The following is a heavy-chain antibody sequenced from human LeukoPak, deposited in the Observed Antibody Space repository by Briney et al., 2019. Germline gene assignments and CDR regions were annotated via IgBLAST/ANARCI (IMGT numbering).Heavy chain of an antibody. CDR2: ISSSGSTI. Sequence: NTGGSLRLSCAASGFTVSSNYMSWVRQAPGKGLEWVSYISSSGSTIYYADSVKGRFTISRDNAKNSLYLQMNSLRAEDTAVYYCARILTTYGARWDHFDYWGQGTLVTVSS. J-gene: IGHJ4*02. D-gene: IGHD3-16*01. CDR3: ARILTTYGARWDHFDY. CDR1: GFTVSSNY. V-gene: IGHV3-11*01.